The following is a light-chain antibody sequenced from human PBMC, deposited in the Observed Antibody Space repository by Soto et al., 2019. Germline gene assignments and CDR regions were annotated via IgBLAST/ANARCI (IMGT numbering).Light chain of an antibody. J-gene: IGLJ1*01. V-gene: IGLV2-11*01. CDR3: CSYAATDTYV. Sequence: QSALTQPRSVSGSPGQSVTISCTETSSDVGDSRYVSWYQQHPDKAPKLMIYDVSERPSGVPDRFSGSKSGNTASLSISGLKPEDDADYYCCSYAATDTYVFGTGTKLTV. CDR2: DVS. CDR1: SSDVGDSRY.